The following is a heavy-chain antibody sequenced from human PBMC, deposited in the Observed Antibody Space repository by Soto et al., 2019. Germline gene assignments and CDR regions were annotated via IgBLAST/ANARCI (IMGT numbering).Heavy chain of an antibody. V-gene: IGHV3-7*01. J-gene: IGHJ6*03. D-gene: IGHD4-4*01. CDR3: ASKGAVTKDPYYYYYYMDV. Sequence: GGSLRLSCAASGFTFSSYWMSWVRQAPGKGLEWVANIKQDGSEKYYVDSVKGRFTISRDNAKNSLYLQMNSLRAEDTAVYYCASKGAVTKDPYYYYYYMDVWGKGTTVTVSS. CDR1: GFTFSSYW. CDR2: IKQDGSEK.